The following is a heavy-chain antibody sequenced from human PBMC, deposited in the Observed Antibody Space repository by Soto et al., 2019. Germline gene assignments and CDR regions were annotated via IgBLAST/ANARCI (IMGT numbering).Heavy chain of an antibody. CDR1: GGPISSDFYY. V-gene: IGHV4-31*03. Sequence: PSETLSLTCTVSGGPISSDFYYWSWIRQHPGKGLEWIGSIHYTGSTDYNPSLKSRVTMSVDTSKNQLSLKMSSVTAADTAVYYCVRRLSFGESLWFDPWGQGTLVTVSS. CDR3: VRRLSFGESLWFDP. D-gene: IGHD3-10*01. J-gene: IGHJ5*02. CDR2: IHYTGST.